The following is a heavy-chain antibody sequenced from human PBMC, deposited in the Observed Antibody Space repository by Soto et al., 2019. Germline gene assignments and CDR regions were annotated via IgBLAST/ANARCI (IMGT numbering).Heavy chain of an antibody. CDR2: IYWDDDK. Sequence: QITLKESGPTLVKPTQTLTLTCTFSGFSLSTSGVGVGWIRQPPGKALEWLALIYWDDDKRYSPSLKSRLTITKDTSKNQVVLTMTHMDPVDTATYSCAHTYKAGITGTTLDYWGQGTLVTVSS. D-gene: IGHD1-7*01. CDR1: GFSLSTSGVG. J-gene: IGHJ4*02. CDR3: AHTYKAGITGTTLDY. V-gene: IGHV2-5*02.